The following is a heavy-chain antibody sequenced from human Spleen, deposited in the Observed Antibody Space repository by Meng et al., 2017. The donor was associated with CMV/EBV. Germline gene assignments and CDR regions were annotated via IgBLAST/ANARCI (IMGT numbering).Heavy chain of an antibody. CDR3: ARDRGSYGSGEGYRGFDP. CDR1: FTFSSYD. Sequence: FTFSSYDMHWVRQAPGKGLEWVAVISYDGSNKYYADSVKGRFTISRDNSKNTLYLQINSLRAEDTAVYYCARDRGSYGSGEGYRGFDPWGQGTLVTVSS. D-gene: IGHD3-10*01. J-gene: IGHJ5*02. CDR2: ISYDGSNK. V-gene: IGHV3-30*04.